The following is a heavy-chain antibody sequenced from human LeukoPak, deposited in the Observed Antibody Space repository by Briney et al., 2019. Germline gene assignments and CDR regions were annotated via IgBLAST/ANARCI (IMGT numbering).Heavy chain of an antibody. V-gene: IGHV3-30-3*01. CDR3: AKARGISAPTGYYYYMDV. D-gene: IGHD6-6*01. Sequence: AGRSLRLSCAASGFTFSSYAMHWVRQAPGKGLEWVAVISYDGSNKYYADSVRGRFTISRDNSKNTLSLQMNSLRAEDTALYYCAKARGISAPTGYYYYMDVWAEGTTVTVSS. CDR2: ISYDGSNK. CDR1: GFTFSSYA. J-gene: IGHJ6*03.